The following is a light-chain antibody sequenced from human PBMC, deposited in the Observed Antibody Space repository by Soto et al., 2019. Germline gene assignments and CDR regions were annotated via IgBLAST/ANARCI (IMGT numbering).Light chain of an antibody. Sequence: EIVSTQSPGTLSLSPGEGATLSCRVSQSISSNFLAWYQQKRGQAPRLLIHGASNRATGIPDRFSGSGSGTDFTLTITRLEPEDFAVYYCQQYGGSPRTFGQGTKVDIK. CDR1: QSISSNF. J-gene: IGKJ1*01. V-gene: IGKV3-20*01. CDR2: GAS. CDR3: QQYGGSPRT.